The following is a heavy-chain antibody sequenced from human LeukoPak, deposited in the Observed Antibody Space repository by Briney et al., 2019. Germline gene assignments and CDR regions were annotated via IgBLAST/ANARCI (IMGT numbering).Heavy chain of an antibody. J-gene: IGHJ4*02. D-gene: IGHD4-17*01. V-gene: IGHV3-21*01. CDR3: AGRDYGDYFFDS. CDR2: ISSSSDYI. Sequence: PGGSLRLSCAASGFTFPTFNMNWVRQSPGKGLESVSCISSSSDYIYYADSVKGRFTISRDNSRNSLYLQMNSLRAEDTAVYYCAGRDYGDYFFDSWGQGTLVTVSS. CDR1: GFTFPTFN.